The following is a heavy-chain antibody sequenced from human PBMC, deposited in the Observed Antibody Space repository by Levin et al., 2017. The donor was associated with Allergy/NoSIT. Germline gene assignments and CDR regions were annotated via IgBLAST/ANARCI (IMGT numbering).Heavy chain of an antibody. D-gene: IGHD1-26*01. CDR2: ISYDGSNK. Sequence: SCAASGFTFSSYAMHWVRQAPGKGLEWVAVISYDGSNKYYADSVKGRFTISRDNSKNTLYLQMNSLRAEDTAVYYCARDRDGRSGDLFDPWGQGTLVTVSS. J-gene: IGHJ5*02. CDR1: GFTFSSYA. CDR3: ARDRDGRSGDLFDP. V-gene: IGHV3-30*04.